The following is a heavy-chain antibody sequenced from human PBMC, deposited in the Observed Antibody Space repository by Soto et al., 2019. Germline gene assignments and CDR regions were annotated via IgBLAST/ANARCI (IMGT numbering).Heavy chain of an antibody. CDR1: GGSFSGYY. V-gene: IGHV4-34*01. CDR3: ATGRGVRGVIITNYYYYGLDV. J-gene: IGHJ6*02. CDR2: INHSGST. Sequence: SETLSLTCAVYGGSFSGYYWSWIRQPPGKGLEWIGEINHSGSTNYNPSLKSRVTISVDTSKNQFSLKLSSVSAADTAVYYCATGRGVRGVIITNYYYYGLDVCGQGTTVTVSS. D-gene: IGHD3-10*01.